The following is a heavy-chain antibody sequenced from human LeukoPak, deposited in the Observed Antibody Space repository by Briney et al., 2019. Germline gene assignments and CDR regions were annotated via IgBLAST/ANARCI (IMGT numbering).Heavy chain of an antibody. Sequence: SVKVSCKASGGTFSSYAISWVRQATGQGLEWMGGIIPIFGTANYAQKFQGRVTITADESTSTAYMELSSLRSEDTAVYYCARVSSGSYALWDRTKNWFDPWGQGTLVTVSS. J-gene: IGHJ5*02. CDR1: GGTFSSYA. CDR3: ARVSSGSYALWDRTKNWFDP. V-gene: IGHV1-69*13. D-gene: IGHD3-10*01. CDR2: IIPIFGTA.